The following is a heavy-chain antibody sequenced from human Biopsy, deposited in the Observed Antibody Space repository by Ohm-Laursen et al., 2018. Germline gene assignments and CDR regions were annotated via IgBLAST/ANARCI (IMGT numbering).Heavy chain of an antibody. V-gene: IGHV3-15*01. CDR2: IKSNTDGGTT. CDR3: TTVASPLYCSSGNRGLVY. Sequence: SLRLSCSASGFPFSNACMTWVRQAPGKGPEWVGHIKSNTDGGTTDYAAPVKGRLTISRDDSKNTVYLQMNSLKTEDTGVYYCTTVASPLYCSSGNRGLVYWGQGTQVTVSS. J-gene: IGHJ4*02. CDR1: GFPFSNAC. D-gene: IGHD3-10*01.